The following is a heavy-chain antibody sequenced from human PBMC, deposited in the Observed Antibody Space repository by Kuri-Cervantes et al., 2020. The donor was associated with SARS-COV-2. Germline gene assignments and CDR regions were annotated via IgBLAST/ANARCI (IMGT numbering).Heavy chain of an antibody. CDR2: INPSGGST. Sequence: ASVKVSCKASGYIFTDYYIHWVRQAPGQGLEWMGIINPSGGSTSYAQKFQGRVTMTRDTSTSTVYMELSSLRSEDTAVYYCARVQSSGYYNHWGQGTLVTVSS. D-gene: IGHD3-22*01. J-gene: IGHJ4*02. CDR1: GYIFTDYY. V-gene: IGHV1-46*01. CDR3: ARVQSSGYYNH.